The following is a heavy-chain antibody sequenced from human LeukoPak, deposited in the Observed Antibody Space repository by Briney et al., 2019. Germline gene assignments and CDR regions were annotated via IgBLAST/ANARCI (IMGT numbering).Heavy chain of an antibody. D-gene: IGHD3-16*01. CDR1: GFIFKDYW. CDR2: IKQDGSEK. CDR3: AKDAQPRSRWFDP. V-gene: IGHV3-7*03. Sequence: GGSLRLSCAASGFIFKDYWMIWVRQAPGKGLEWVANIKQDGSEKYYVDSVKGRFTISRDNAKNSLYLQMNTLRAEDTAMYYCAKDAQPRSRWFDPWGQGTLVTVTS. J-gene: IGHJ5*02.